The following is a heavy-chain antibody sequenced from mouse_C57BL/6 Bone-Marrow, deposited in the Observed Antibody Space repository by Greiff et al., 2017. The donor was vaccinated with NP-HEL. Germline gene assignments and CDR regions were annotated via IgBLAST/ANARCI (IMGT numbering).Heavy chain of an antibody. CDR2: IDPETGGT. Sequence: QVQLKESGAELVRPGASVTLSCKASGYTFTDYEMHWVKQTPVHGLEWIGAIDPETGGTAYNQKFKGKAILTADKSSSTAYMELRSLTSEDSAVYYCSPTSLTGTSYWYFDVWGTGTTVTVSS. V-gene: IGHV1-15*01. CDR3: SPTSLTGTSYWYFDV. J-gene: IGHJ1*03. CDR1: GYTFTDYE. D-gene: IGHD4-1*01.